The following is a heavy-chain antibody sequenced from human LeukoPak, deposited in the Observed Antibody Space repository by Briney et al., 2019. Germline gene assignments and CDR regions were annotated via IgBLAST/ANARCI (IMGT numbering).Heavy chain of an antibody. J-gene: IGHJ5*02. CDR1: GDTFTTYA. V-gene: IGHV1-69*06. CDR3: AGAGIPGYCTNVTCSNWLDP. D-gene: IGHD2-8*01. Sequence: ASVQGSCKASGDTFTTYAIIWVRQATGQGLEWVGGVIPMFGTPNCAQGLQGRVTITADKSTKSAYLELSSVRCEATAVSYIAGAGIPGYCTNVTCSNWLDPWGQGTLVTVSS. CDR2: VIPMFGTP.